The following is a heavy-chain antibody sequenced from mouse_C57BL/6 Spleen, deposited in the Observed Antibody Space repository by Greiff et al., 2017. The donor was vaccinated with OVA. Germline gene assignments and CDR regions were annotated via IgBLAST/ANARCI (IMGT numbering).Heavy chain of an antibody. V-gene: IGHV1-55*01. CDR3: ARSGVITPDY. CDR2: IYPGSGRT. Sequence: QVQLKQPGAELVKPGASVKMSCKASGYTFTSYWITWVKQRPGQGLAWIGDIYPGSGRTNYNEKFKSKATLTVAPSSSTAYMQLSSLTSEDSAVYYCARSGVITPDYWGQGTTRTVSS. CDR1: GYTFTSYW. D-gene: IGHD1-1*01. J-gene: IGHJ2*01.